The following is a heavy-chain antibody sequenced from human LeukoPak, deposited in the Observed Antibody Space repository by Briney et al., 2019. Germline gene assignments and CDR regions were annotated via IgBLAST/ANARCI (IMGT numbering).Heavy chain of an antibody. V-gene: IGHV3-23*01. CDR2: ISDSGGSA. D-gene: IGHD3-22*01. Sequence: GGSLRLSCAASGFTFNTYAMSWVRQAPGKGLEWVSAISDSGGSAYYADSVKGRFTISRDNSKNTLYLQMNSLRAEDTAVYYCAKDPYDSSGYYYALLDYWGQGTLVTVSS. J-gene: IGHJ4*02. CDR3: AKDPYDSSGYYYALLDY. CDR1: GFTFNTYA.